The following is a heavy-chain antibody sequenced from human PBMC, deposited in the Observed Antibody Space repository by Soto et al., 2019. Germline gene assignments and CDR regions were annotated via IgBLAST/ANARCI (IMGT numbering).Heavy chain of an antibody. CDR1: GFSLPTDRVG. J-gene: IGHJ4*02. V-gene: IGHV2-5*02. Sequence: KESGPTLVTPTQTLTLTCPFSGFSLPTDRVGVGWIRQPPGKALEWLAVIYWDDTKTYRPSLKSRLTITKDTSKNQVALTMTDMDPVDTATYYCAHAYGGRSLYWGQGTLVTVSS. D-gene: IGHD1-26*01. CDR3: AHAYGGRSLY. CDR2: IYWDDTK.